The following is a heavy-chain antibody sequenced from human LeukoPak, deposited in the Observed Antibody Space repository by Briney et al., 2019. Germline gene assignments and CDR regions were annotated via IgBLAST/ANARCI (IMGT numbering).Heavy chain of an antibody. Sequence: SETLSLTCTVSGGSISSYYWGWIRQPPGKGLEWIGYIYYSGSTNYNPSLKSRVTISVDTSKNQFSLKLSSVTAADTAVYYCARRVHYDSSGYDDAFDIWGQGTMVTVSS. V-gene: IGHV4-59*08. CDR1: GGSISSYY. D-gene: IGHD3-22*01. CDR2: IYYSGST. J-gene: IGHJ3*02. CDR3: ARRVHYDSSGYDDAFDI.